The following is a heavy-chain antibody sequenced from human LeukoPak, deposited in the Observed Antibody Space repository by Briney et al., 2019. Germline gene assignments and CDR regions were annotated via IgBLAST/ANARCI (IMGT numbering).Heavy chain of an antibody. Sequence: SVKVSCKASGGTFSSYAISWVRQAPGQGLEWMGGIIPIFGTANYARKFQGRVTITADESTSTAYLELSSLRSEDTAVYYCARDWYYYDSSGYYYALRYWGQGTLVTVSS. V-gene: IGHV1-69*13. CDR3: ARDWYYYDSSGYYYALRY. D-gene: IGHD3-22*01. J-gene: IGHJ4*02. CDR1: GGTFSSYA. CDR2: IIPIFGTA.